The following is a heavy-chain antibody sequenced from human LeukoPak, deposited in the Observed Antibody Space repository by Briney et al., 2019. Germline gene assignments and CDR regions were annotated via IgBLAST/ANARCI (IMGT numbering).Heavy chain of an antibody. D-gene: IGHD7-27*01. CDR3: AGAPWGPYDF. V-gene: IGHV4-38-2*02. CDR1: GYSVSSGLY. Sequence: KTSETLSLTCTVSGYSVSSGLYWGWIRQPPGKGLEWIGSIYHSGSTYYSPSLKSRVTISVDTSKNQFSLKVGSVTAADTAVYYCAGAPWGPYDFWGQGTLVTVSS. J-gene: IGHJ4*02. CDR2: IYHSGST.